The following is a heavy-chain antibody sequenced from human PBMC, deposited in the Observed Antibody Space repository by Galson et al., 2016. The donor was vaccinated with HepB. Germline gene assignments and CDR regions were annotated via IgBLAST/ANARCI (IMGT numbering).Heavy chain of an antibody. CDR1: GDSISSGGYY. V-gene: IGHV4-31*03. J-gene: IGHJ5*02. Sequence: TLSLTCTVSGDSISSGGYYWNWIRQHPGKGLEWVGYIYSGGSTYYNPSLKSRLIISVDTSKNQIPLKLSSVTAADTAVYYCARDLSAGRWWFDPWGQGTLVTVSA. CDR2: IYSGGST. CDR3: ARDLSAGRWWFDP. D-gene: IGHD6-19*01.